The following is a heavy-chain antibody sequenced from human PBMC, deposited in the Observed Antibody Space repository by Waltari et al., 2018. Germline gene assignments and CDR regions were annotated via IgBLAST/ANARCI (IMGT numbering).Heavy chain of an antibody. CDR1: GFPFSTYT. J-gene: IGHJ6*02. CDR2: MTASGLM. D-gene: IGHD6-6*01. V-gene: IGHV3-23*01. CDR3: AKDEGARLAPTFGMDA. Sequence: EMQLLESGGALVQPGGSLRLSCAASGFPFSTYTMNWVRQAPGQGLEWVAVMTASGLMDYGDSVKGRFTISGDNSKNTLYLQMYRLRVEDTARYYCAKDEGARLAPTFGMDAWGQGTTVIVSS.